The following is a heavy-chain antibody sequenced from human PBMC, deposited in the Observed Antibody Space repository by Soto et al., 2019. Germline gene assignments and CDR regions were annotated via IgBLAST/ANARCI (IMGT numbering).Heavy chain of an antibody. CDR2: IDPSSGSA. CDR3: ARADHLVRGVNHYYYGMDV. CDR1: GYSFTTYY. D-gene: IGHD3-10*01. V-gene: IGHV1-46*01. J-gene: IGHJ6*02. Sequence: ASVKVSCKASGYSFTTYYIHWVRQAPGQGLEWMGIIDPSSGSATYTQKFRGRVTMARDTSTSTVYMELSSLRSEDTAVYYCARADHLVRGVNHYYYGMDVWGQGTTVTVSS.